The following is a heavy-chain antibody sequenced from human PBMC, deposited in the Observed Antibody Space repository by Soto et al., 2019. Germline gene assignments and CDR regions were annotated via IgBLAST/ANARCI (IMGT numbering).Heavy chain of an antibody. CDR1: GGSFSGYY. CDR2: INHSGST. V-gene: IGHV4-34*01. J-gene: IGHJ6*02. Sequence: SETLSLTCAVYGGSFSGYYWSWIRQPPGKGLEWIGEINHSGSTNYNPSLKSRVTISVDTSKNQFSLKLSSVTAADTAVYYCARPSNYYYYGMEVWGQGTTVTVSS. CDR3: ARPSNYYYYGMEV.